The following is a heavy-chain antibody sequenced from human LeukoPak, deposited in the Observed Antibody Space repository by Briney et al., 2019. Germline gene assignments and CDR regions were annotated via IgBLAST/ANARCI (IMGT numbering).Heavy chain of an antibody. V-gene: IGHV5-51*01. CDR3: ARAGGWGYDTSRYFYY. Sequence: GESLKISCKGSGYSFTNYWIGWVRQMPGKGLEWMGITYPVDSDTRYSPSFQGQVTISADKSISTAYLQWSSLKASDTAIYYCARAGGWGYDTSRYFYYWGQGTRVTVSS. CDR1: GYSFTNYW. J-gene: IGHJ4*02. CDR2: TYPVDSDT. D-gene: IGHD3-22*01.